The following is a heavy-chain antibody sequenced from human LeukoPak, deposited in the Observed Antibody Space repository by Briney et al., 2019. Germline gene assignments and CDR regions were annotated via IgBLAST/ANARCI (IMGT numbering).Heavy chain of an antibody. CDR3: ARVSLVAGTFDY. J-gene: IGHJ4*02. CDR2: IYSGGST. Sequence: GGSLRLSCAASGFTVSSNYMSWVRQAPGKGLEWVSVIYSGGSTYYADSVKGRFTISRDNSKNTLYLQMNSLRAEDTAVYYCARVSLVAGTFDYWGQGTLVTVSS. CDR1: GFTVSSNY. D-gene: IGHD6-19*01. V-gene: IGHV3-53*01.